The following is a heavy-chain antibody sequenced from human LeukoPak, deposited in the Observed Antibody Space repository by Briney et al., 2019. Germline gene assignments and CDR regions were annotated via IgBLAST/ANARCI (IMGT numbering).Heavy chain of an antibody. D-gene: IGHD6-13*01. J-gene: IGHJ3*02. CDR1: GFTFSSYA. CDR3: AKAHSAAAPSSDAFYI. Sequence: GGSLRLSCAASGFTFSSYAMSWVRQARGKGREWVSAISGSGGSTYYADSVKGRFTISRDNSKNTLYLQMNSLRAEDTAVYYCAKAHSAAAPSSDAFYIWGQGAIVTVSS. V-gene: IGHV3-23*01. CDR2: ISGSGGST.